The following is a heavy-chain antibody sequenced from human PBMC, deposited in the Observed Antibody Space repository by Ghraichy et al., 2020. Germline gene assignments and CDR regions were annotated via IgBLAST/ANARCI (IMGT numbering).Heavy chain of an antibody. CDR1: GFTFSSYA. D-gene: IGHD5-24*01. V-gene: IGHV3-23*01. Sequence: GGSLRLSCAASGFTFSSYAMSWVRQAPGKGLEWVSAISGSGGSTYYADSVKGRFTISRDNSKNTLYLQMNSLRAEDTAVYYCADTLEMATINFGYWGQGTLVTVSS. CDR2: ISGSGGST. CDR3: ADTLEMATINFGY. J-gene: IGHJ4*02.